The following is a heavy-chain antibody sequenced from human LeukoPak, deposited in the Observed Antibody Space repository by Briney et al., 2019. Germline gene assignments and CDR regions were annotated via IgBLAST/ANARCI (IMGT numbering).Heavy chain of an antibody. CDR1: GGPISSSNYY. V-gene: IGHV4-39*01. J-gene: IGHJ4*02. CDR2: TYYGGDT. Sequence: SETLSLTCTVSGGPISSSNYYWGWIRQPPGKGLEWIGNTYYGGDTYYNPSLKSRVTISVDTSKNQFSLELNSVTAADTAVYYCAAAFDYWGQGILVTVSS. D-gene: IGHD6-25*01. CDR3: AAAFDY.